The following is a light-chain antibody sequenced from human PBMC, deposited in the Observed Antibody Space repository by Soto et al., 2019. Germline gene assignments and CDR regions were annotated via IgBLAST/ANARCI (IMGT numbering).Light chain of an antibody. V-gene: IGLV2-14*01. CDR3: RSYTSSSTLYV. CDR2: EVS. Sequence: QSALTQPASVSGSPGQSITISCTETSSDIGSYNYVSWYQQHPGKAPKLMIYEVSYRPSGVSNRFSASKSGNTASLTISGLQAEDEADYYCRSYTSSSTLYVFGTGTKVTVL. CDR1: SSDIGSYNY. J-gene: IGLJ1*01.